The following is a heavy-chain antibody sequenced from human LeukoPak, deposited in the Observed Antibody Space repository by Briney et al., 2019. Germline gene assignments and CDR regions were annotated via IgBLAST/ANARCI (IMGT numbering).Heavy chain of an antibody. J-gene: IGHJ6*03. Sequence: PGGSLRLSCAASGFTFSSYVMHWVRQAPGKGLEWVAVISSDGSNTYYADSVKGRFTSSRDNSKNTLYLQMNSLRAEDTAVYYCAKTGGYSPYYYYYMDVWGKGTTVTVSS. CDR3: AKTGGYSPYYYYYMDV. CDR2: ISSDGSNT. V-gene: IGHV3-30*04. CDR1: GFTFSSYV. D-gene: IGHD2-8*02.